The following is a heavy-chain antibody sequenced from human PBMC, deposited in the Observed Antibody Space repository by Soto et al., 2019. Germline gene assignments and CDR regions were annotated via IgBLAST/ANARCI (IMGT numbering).Heavy chain of an antibody. CDR3: ATPYYFNH. CDR1: GFMFSAYT. Sequence: GGSLRLSCAASGFMFSAYTMNWVRQAPGKGLEWLSSISDDSSYIDYADSLRGRFTVSRDNARNSLYLQIDSLGVEDTAVYYCATPYYFNHWGPGTLVTV. CDR2: ISDDSSYI. V-gene: IGHV3-21*06. J-gene: IGHJ1*01.